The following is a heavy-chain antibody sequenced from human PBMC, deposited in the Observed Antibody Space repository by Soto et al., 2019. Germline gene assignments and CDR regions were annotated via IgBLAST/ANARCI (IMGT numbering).Heavy chain of an antibody. V-gene: IGHV4-30-4*01. CDR3: ARETPEDNWFDP. CDR2: IYYSGST. J-gene: IGHJ5*02. CDR1: GGSISSGDYY. Sequence: SETLSLTCTVSGGSISSGDYYWSWIRQPPGKGLEWIGYIYYSGSTYYNPSLKSRVTISVDTSKNQFSLKLSSVTAADTAVYYCARETPEDNWFDPWGQETLVTVSS.